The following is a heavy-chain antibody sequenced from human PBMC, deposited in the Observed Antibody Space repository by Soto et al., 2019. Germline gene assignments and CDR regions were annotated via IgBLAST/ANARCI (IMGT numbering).Heavy chain of an antibody. CDR1: GFTFSDYA. D-gene: IGHD6-19*01. J-gene: IGHJ4*02. Sequence: VQLVESGGGVVQPGRSLRLSCAASGFTFSDYAMHWVRQAPGKGLEWVAVVSHDGRNTHYADSVKGRFTISRDSSKNPVSLEMTSLRGEDTAVYYCAKGGRQWLVTSAFNYWGQGALVTVSS. CDR2: VSHDGRNT. V-gene: IGHV3-30*18. CDR3: AKGGRQWLVTSAFNY.